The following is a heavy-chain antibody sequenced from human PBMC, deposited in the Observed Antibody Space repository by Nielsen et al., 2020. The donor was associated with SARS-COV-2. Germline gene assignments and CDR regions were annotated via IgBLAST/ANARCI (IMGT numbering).Heavy chain of an antibody. Sequence: GESLKISCAASGFSFSNYWMSWVRQAPGKGLEWVAVIWYDGSNKYYADSVKGRFTISRDNSKNTLYLQMNSLRAEDTAVYYCASAVTGDWYFDYWGQGTLVTVSS. V-gene: IGHV3-33*08. D-gene: IGHD7-27*01. J-gene: IGHJ4*02. CDR3: ASAVTGDWYFDY. CDR2: IWYDGSNK. CDR1: GFSFSNYW.